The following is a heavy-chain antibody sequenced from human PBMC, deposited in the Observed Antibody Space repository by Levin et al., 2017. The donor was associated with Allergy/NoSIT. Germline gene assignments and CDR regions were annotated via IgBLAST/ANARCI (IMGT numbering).Heavy chain of an antibody. Sequence: GESLKISCAASGFTFSSYAMSWVRQAPGKGLEWVSAISGSGGSTYYADSVKGRFTISRDNSKNTLYLQMNSLRAEDTAVYYCILNHDYGDYGPFDYWGQGTLVTVSS. J-gene: IGHJ4*02. D-gene: IGHD4-17*01. CDR2: ISGSGGST. CDR1: GFTFSSYA. V-gene: IGHV3-23*01. CDR3: ILNHDYGDYGPFDY.